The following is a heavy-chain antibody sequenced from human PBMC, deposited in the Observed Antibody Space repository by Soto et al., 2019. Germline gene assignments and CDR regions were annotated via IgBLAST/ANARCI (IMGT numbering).Heavy chain of an antibody. V-gene: IGHV3-30*18. CDR2: ISYDGSNK. Sequence: QVQLVESGGGVVQPGRSLRLSCAASGFTFSSYGMHWVRQAPGKGLEWVAVISYDGSNKYYADSVKGRFTISRDNSKNTLYLQMNSLRAEDTAVYYCAKDPGGQQLVRWFDPWGQGTLVTVSS. CDR1: GFTFSSYG. CDR3: AKDPGGQQLVRWFDP. J-gene: IGHJ5*02. D-gene: IGHD6-13*01.